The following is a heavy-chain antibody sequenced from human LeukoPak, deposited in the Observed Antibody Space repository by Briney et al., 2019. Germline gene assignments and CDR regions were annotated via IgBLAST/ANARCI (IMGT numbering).Heavy chain of an antibody. J-gene: IGHJ4*02. CDR3: TGRYCSTTSCSGFDY. D-gene: IGHD2-2*01. Sequence: PRGSLRLSCAASGFTFSNAWMSWVRQAPGKGLEWVGRIKSKTDGGTADYAAPVKGRFTISRDDSKNTLYLQMDSLKTEDTAVYYCTGRYCSTTSCSGFDYWGQGTLVTVSS. V-gene: IGHV3-15*01. CDR1: GFTFSNAW. CDR2: IKSKTDGGTA.